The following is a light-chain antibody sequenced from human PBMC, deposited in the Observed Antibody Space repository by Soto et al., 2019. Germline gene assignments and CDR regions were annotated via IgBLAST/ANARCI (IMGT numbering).Light chain of an antibody. CDR3: QQANSFPIT. Sequence: DIQMTQSPSSVSASVGDRVTITCRASQDISSWLAWYQQKPGKAPNLLIYTASNLQSGVPSRFSGSESGTHFTLTISSLKPEDFATYYCQQANSFPITFGQGTRLEIK. V-gene: IGKV1-12*01. CDR1: QDISSW. J-gene: IGKJ5*01. CDR2: TAS.